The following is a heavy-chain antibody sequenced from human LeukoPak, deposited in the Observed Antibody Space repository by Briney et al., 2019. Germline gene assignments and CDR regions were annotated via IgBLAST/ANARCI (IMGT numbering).Heavy chain of an antibody. CDR3: ARRYSSGWRYYFDY. Sequence: PSETLSLTCTVSGGSISSGGYYWSWIRQHPGKGLEWIGYIYYSGSTYYNPSLKSRVTISVDTSKNQFSLKLSSVTAADTAVYYCARRYSSGWRYYFDYWGQGTLVTVSS. D-gene: IGHD6-19*01. V-gene: IGHV4-31*03. CDR1: GGSISSGGYY. CDR2: IYYSGST. J-gene: IGHJ4*02.